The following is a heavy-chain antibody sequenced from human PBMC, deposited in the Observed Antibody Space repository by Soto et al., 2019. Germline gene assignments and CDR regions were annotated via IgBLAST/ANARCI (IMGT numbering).Heavy chain of an antibody. Sequence: ASVKVSCKASGYTFTGYYMHWVRQAPGQGLEWMGWINPNSGGTNYAQKFQGWVTMTRDTSISTAYMELSRLRSDDTAVYYCARSPAYGSGSRNWFDPWGQGTLVTVSS. CDR3: ARSPAYGSGSRNWFDP. D-gene: IGHD3-10*01. CDR1: GYTFTGYY. J-gene: IGHJ5*02. V-gene: IGHV1-2*04. CDR2: INPNSGGT.